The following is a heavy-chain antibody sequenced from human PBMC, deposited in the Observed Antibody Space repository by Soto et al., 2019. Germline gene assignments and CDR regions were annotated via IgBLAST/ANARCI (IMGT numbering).Heavy chain of an antibody. CDR2: MSSSSSYI. Sequence: EVQLVESGGGLVKPGGSLRLSCAASGFTFSSYSMNWVRQAPGKGLEWVSSMSSSSSYIYYADSVKGRFTISRDNAKNSLYLQMNSLRAEDTAVYYCARDLYSKRYFDYWGQGTLVTVSS. V-gene: IGHV3-21*01. CDR1: GFTFSSYS. CDR3: ARDLYSKRYFDY. D-gene: IGHD2-15*01. J-gene: IGHJ4*02.